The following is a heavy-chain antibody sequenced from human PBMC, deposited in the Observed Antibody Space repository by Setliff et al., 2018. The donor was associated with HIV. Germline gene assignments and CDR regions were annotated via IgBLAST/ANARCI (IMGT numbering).Heavy chain of an antibody. V-gene: IGHV1-18*01. Sequence: ASVKVSCKASGYNFSSNGISWVRQAPGQGLEWMGWISSYNGNTKYAQKVQDRVTMTKDTSTSTAYMELRSLRSDDTAVYYCARVSRSGWFFDWWGQGSLVTVTS. CDR1: GYNFSSNG. CDR3: ARVSRSGWFFDW. J-gene: IGHJ4*02. CDR2: ISSYNGNT. D-gene: IGHD6-19*01.